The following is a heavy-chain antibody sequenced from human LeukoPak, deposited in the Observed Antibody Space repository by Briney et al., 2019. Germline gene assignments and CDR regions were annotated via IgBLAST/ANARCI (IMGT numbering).Heavy chain of an antibody. CDR2: INHSGST. CDR3: ARGVRYGSGAQGDY. Sequence: SETLSLTCAVYGGSFSGYYWSWIRQPPGKGLEWIGEINHSGSTNYNPSLKSRVTISVDTSKNQFSLKLSSVTAAHTAVYYCARGVRYGSGAQGDYWGQGTLVTVSS. V-gene: IGHV4-34*01. J-gene: IGHJ4*02. CDR1: GGSFSGYY. D-gene: IGHD3-10*01.